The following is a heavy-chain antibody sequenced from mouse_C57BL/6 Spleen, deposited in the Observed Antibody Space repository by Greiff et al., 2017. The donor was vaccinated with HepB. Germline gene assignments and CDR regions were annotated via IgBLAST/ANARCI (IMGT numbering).Heavy chain of an antibody. D-gene: IGHD1-1*01. CDR2: ISYDGSN. Sequence: EVQLVESGPGLVKPSQSLSLTCSVTGYSITSGYYWNWIRQFPGNKLEWMGYISYDGSNNYNPSLKNRISITRDTSKNQFFLKLNSVTTEDTATYYCARKEIYYYGSSYAWFAYWGQGTLVTVSA. CDR1: GYSITSGYY. CDR3: ARKEIYYYGSSYAWFAY. V-gene: IGHV3-6*01. J-gene: IGHJ3*01.